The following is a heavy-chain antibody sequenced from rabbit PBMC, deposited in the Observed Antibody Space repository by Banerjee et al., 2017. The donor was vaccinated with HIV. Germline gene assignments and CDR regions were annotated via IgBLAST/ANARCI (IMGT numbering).Heavy chain of an antibody. CDR3: ARDLAGVIGWNFGL. D-gene: IGHD4-1*01. J-gene: IGHJ4*01. V-gene: IGHV1S45*01. Sequence: QEQLVESGGGLVQPEGSLTLTCKASGFTLSSYWMWWVRQAPGKGLEWVACVRTVGGATAYAGWAKGRFTISKPSSTTVTLQMTSLTAADTATYFCARDLAGVIGWNFGLWGPGTLVTVS. CDR1: GFTLSSYW. CDR2: VRTVGGAT.